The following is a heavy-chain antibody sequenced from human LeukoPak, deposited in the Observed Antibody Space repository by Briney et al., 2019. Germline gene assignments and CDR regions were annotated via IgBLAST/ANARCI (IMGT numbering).Heavy chain of an antibody. V-gene: IGHV4-38-2*02. CDR1: GYSITSGYY. J-gene: IGHJ4*02. Sequence: SETLSLTCTVSGYSITSGYYWGWIRQPPGKGLEWVGSIYRGGSTYYNPSLKSRVTISVDTSKNQFSLKLNSVTAADTAVYYCARVRRVGATPFDYWGQGTLVTVSS. CDR3: ARVRRVGATPFDY. CDR2: IYRGGST. D-gene: IGHD1-26*01.